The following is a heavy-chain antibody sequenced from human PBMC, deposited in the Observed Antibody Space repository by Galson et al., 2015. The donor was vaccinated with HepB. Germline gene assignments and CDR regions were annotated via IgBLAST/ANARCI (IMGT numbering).Heavy chain of an antibody. Sequence: SISSGGYSWSWIRQPPGKGLEWIGYIYHSGSTFYNPSLKSRVTISLDRSKNLLSLNLTSVTAADTAVYYCARVSTVVDSWGQGTLVTVSS. CDR1: SISSGGYS. D-gene: IGHD4-23*01. CDR2: IYHSGST. V-gene: IGHV4-30-2*01. CDR3: ARVSTVVDS. J-gene: IGHJ4*02.